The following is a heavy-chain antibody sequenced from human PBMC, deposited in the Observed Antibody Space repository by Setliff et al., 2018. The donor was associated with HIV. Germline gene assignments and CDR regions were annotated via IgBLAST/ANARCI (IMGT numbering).Heavy chain of an antibody. V-gene: IGHV1-69*13. CDR2: IVPIFGTA. J-gene: IGHJ3*02. D-gene: IGHD4-4*01. CDR3: ARDRSNYVGLDAFDI. CDR1: GGTFSSYA. Sequence: ASVKVSCKASGGTFSSYAISWVRQAPGQGLEWRGRIVPIFGTANYAQKFQGRVTITADESTSTAYMELSSLRSEDTAVYYCARDRSNYVGLDAFDIWGQGTMVTVSS.